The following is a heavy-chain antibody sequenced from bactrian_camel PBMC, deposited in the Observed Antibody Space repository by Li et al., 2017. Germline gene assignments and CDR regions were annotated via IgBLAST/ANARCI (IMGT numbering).Heavy chain of an antibody. J-gene: IGHJ4*01. D-gene: IGHD6*01. V-gene: IGHV3S53*01. CDR2: INNHGAT. CDR1: GHGDSDYC. Sequence: VQLVESGGGSVQAGGSLRLACTASGHGDSDYCMGWFHQTPGKEREGVAAINNHGATSYADSVKGRFTVSQDNAKNTLYLQMNSLKPEDTAMYSCVARWGECPDSGGSWYSYGWWARGPRSPSP.